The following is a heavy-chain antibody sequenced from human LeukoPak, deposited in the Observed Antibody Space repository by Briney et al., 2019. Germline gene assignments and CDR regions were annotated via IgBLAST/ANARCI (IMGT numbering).Heavy chain of an antibody. Sequence: GGSLRLPCEASGFTFGDYYMSWIRQTPGKELEWIAYISSSGTTFYYADSLRDRFTISRDNAKSSLFLQMNSLRPDDTAIYYCARSYAKVIRGVYDFWGQGTLVTVSS. J-gene: IGHJ4*02. CDR2: ISSSGTTF. V-gene: IGHV3-11*04. CDR1: GFTFGDYY. CDR3: ARSYAKVIRGVYDF. D-gene: IGHD3-10*01.